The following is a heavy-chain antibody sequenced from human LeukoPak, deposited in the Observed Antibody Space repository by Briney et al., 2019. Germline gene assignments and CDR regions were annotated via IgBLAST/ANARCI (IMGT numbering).Heavy chain of an antibody. D-gene: IGHD3-3*01. CDR3: ARGRIFGRFDP. J-gene: IGHJ5*02. Sequence: SETLSLTCTVSGGSISSGSYYWSWIRQPPGKGLEWIGYIYYSGSTNYNPSLKSRVTMSLDTSKNQFSLKLSSVTAADTAVYYCARGRIFGRFDPWGQGTLVTVSS. V-gene: IGHV4-61*01. CDR2: IYYSGST. CDR1: GGSISSGSYY.